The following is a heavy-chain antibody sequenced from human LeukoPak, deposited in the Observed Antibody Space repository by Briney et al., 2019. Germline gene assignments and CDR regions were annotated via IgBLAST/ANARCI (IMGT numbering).Heavy chain of an antibody. CDR2: ISFDGTTK. V-gene: IGHV3-30*18. Sequence: GGSLRLSCAASGFTVSTSVMHWVRQAPGKGLDWAAIISFDGTTKYYADSVKGRFTISRDNSKNTLFLQMDSLRVEDTAVYYCVKGKDLYGALDIWGQGTMVTVSS. J-gene: IGHJ3*02. CDR1: GFTVSTSV. CDR3: VKGKDLYGALDI. D-gene: IGHD3-16*01.